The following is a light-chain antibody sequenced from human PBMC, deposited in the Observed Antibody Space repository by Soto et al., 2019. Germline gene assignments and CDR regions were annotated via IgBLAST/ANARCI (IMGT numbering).Light chain of an antibody. CDR2: AAS. CDR3: QQRNDWVT. Sequence: EIVLTQSPATLSVSPGERTTLSCRASQSIGTNLAWYQQKPGQAPRLLIYAASTRATGIPARFSGSGSGTDFILTISSLEPEDSGVYYCQQRNDWVTFGGGTKVDIK. J-gene: IGKJ4*01. V-gene: IGKV3-11*01. CDR1: QSIGTN.